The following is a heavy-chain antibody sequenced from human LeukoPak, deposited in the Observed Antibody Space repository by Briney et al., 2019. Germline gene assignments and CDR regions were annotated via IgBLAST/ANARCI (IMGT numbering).Heavy chain of an antibody. J-gene: IGHJ4*02. CDR2: INYSGTT. CDR3: VSGRWSGYYFDT. D-gene: IGHD3-3*01. CDR1: GGSITSYH. V-gene: IGHV4-59*01. Sequence: PSESLSLTCTVSGGSITSYHWSWIRQSPGKGLEWIGYINYSGTTNYNPSLKSRATMSVDTSKKQFSLRLISVTAADTAVYYCVSGRWSGYYFDTWGQGTLVTVSS.